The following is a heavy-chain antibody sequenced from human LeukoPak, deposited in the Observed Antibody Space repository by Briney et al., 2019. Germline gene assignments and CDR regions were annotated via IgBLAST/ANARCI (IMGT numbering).Heavy chain of an antibody. V-gene: IGHV4-4*08. Sequence: SETLSLTCTVSGGSISSYYWSWIRQHPGKGLEWIGYIYYSGSTYYNPSLKSRVTISVDTSKNQFSLKLSSVTAADTAVYYCARESGIAARAAFDIWGQGTMVTVSS. CDR3: ARESGIAARAAFDI. J-gene: IGHJ3*02. CDR1: GGSISSYY. CDR2: IYYSGST. D-gene: IGHD6-6*01.